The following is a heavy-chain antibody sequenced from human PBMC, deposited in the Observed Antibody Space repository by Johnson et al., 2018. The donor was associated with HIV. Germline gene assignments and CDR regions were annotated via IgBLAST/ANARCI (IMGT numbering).Heavy chain of an antibody. D-gene: IGHD3-22*01. CDR2: ISYDGSNK. V-gene: IGHV3-30*04. J-gene: IGHJ3*02. Sequence: QVQLVESGGGVVQPGRSLRLSCAASGFTFSSYAMHWVRQAPGKGLEWVAIISYDGSNKYYADSVKVRFTISRDNSKNTLYLQMNSLRPEDTAVYYCARDRAIVVAYDAFDIWGQGTMVTVSS. CDR3: ARDRAIVVAYDAFDI. CDR1: GFTFSSYA.